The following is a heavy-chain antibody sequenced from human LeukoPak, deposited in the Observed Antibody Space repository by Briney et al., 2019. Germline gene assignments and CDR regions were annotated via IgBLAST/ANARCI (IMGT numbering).Heavy chain of an antibody. J-gene: IGHJ4*02. D-gene: IGHD3-10*01. CDR3: TTPPRGEEGALFDY. CDR2: IKSKTDGGTT. V-gene: IGHV3-15*01. CDR1: GFTFSNAW. Sequence: PGGSLRLSCAASGFTFSNAWMSWVRQAPGKGLEWVGRIKSKTDGGTTDYAAPVKGRFTISRDDSKNTLYLQMNSLKTEDTAVYYCTTPPRGEEGALFDYWGQGTLVTVSS.